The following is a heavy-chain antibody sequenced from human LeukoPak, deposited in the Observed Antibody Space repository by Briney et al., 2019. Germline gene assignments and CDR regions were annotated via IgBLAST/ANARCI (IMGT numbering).Heavy chain of an antibody. CDR3: VRGLATRAFDAFDV. V-gene: IGHV1-8*01. Sequence: ASVKVSCKASGYTFTSYDIDWVRQATGQGPEWMGWMNPNNGNTGYAEKFHGRVTMTRDTSISTAYMELSSLTSDDTAVYYCVRGLATRAFDAFDVWGQGTTVTVSS. J-gene: IGHJ3*01. CDR1: GYTFTSYD. CDR2: MNPNNGNT.